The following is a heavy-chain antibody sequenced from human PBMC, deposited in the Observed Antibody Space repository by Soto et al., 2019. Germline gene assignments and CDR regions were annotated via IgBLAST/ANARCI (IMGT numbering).Heavy chain of an antibody. CDR3: ARERTGTTSMDV. CDR1: GYTFTSYD. V-gene: IGHV1-8*01. CDR2: MNPNSGNT. D-gene: IGHD1-1*01. J-gene: IGHJ6*02. Sequence: QVQLVQSGAEVKKPGASVKVSCKASGYTFTSYDINWVRQATGQGLEWMGWMNPNSGNTGYAQKFKGRVTMTRNTSISTAYMELSSLRSADTAVYYCARERTGTTSMDVWGQGTTVPVSS.